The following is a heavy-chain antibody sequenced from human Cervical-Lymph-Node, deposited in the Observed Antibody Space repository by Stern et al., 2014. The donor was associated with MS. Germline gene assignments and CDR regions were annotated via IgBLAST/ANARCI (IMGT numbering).Heavy chain of an antibody. D-gene: IGHD1-14*01. CDR2: IYPGDSEP. CDR3: ARQTTAWASDV. V-gene: IGHV5-51*01. J-gene: IGHJ4*02. CDR1: GYKFSIYW. Sequence: EGQLVESGAELIRPGESLKISCKGSGYKFSIYWIAWVGQMPGKGLEWMGIIYPGDSEPRYSPSFQGQVTMSADKSTSTAYLQWSSLNASDTAMYFCARQTTAWASDVWGQGTLVTVSS.